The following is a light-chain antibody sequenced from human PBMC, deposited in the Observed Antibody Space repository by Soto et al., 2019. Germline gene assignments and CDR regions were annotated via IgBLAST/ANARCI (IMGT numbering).Light chain of an antibody. CDR3: QQRSTWPRIT. J-gene: IGKJ4*01. CDR1: QSVNSY. V-gene: IGKV3-11*01. Sequence: EIVLTQSPATLSLSPGERATLSCRASQSVNSYLAWYQRKPGQAPRLLITDASNRATGIPARFSGSGSGTDFTLTISSLEPEDFVVYYCQQRSTWPRITFGGGTKVEIK. CDR2: DAS.